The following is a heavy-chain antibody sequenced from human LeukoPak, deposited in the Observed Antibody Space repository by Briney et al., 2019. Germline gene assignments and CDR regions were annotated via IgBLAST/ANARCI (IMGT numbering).Heavy chain of an antibody. D-gene: IGHD6-13*01. CDR1: GFTFSSSA. J-gene: IGHJ4*02. Sequence: GGSLRLSCAASGFTFSSSAMSWVRQAPGKGLDWPSAISGIGGSAYYADSVKGRFTISRDNSKNTLYLQMNSLRAEDTAVYYCANSRWYYFDYWGQGTLVTVSS. CDR2: ISGIGGSA. V-gene: IGHV3-23*01. CDR3: ANSRWYYFDY.